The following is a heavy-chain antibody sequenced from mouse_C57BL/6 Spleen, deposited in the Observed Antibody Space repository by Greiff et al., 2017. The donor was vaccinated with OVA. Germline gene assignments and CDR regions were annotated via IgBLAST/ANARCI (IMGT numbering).Heavy chain of an antibody. Sequence: VQLQQSGAELVKPGASVKLSCKASGYTFTSYWMHWVKQRPGQGLEWIGMIHPNSGSTNYNEKFKSKATLTVDKSSSTAYMQLSSLTSEDSAVYYCARWIYDYDGYYAMDYWGQGTSVTVSS. CDR3: ARWIYDYDGYYAMDY. CDR2: IHPNSGST. CDR1: GYTFTSYW. J-gene: IGHJ4*01. V-gene: IGHV1-64*01. D-gene: IGHD2-4*01.